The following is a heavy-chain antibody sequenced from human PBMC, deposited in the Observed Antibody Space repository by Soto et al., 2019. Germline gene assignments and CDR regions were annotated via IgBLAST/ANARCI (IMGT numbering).Heavy chain of an antibody. J-gene: IGHJ4*02. CDR3: AHKGDGYRGFKY. CDR1: GFSLSTSGVG. Sequence: SGPTLVNHTQTLTLTCTLSGFSLSTSGVGVGWIRQPPGKALEWLALIYWDDDKRYSPFLKSRLTITKDTSKNQVVLTLTNMDPVDTATYYCAHKGDGYRGFKYWGQGTLVTVSS. V-gene: IGHV2-5*02. CDR2: IYWDDDK. D-gene: IGHD5-12*01.